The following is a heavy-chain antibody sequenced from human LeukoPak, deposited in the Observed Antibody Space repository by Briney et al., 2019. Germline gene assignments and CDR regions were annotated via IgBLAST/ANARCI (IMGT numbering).Heavy chain of an antibody. CDR2: IYYSGTT. J-gene: IGHJ4*02. V-gene: IGHV4-59*08. CDR1: GDSISHSY. CDR3: ARLTYSYFDY. D-gene: IGHD2-15*01. Sequence: SETLSLTCTVSGDSISHSYWNWMRQPPGKGREWIGYIYYSGTTSYNPSLKSRVTISVDTSRTQFSLKLSSVTASDTAVYYCARLTYSYFDYWGQGTLVTVSS.